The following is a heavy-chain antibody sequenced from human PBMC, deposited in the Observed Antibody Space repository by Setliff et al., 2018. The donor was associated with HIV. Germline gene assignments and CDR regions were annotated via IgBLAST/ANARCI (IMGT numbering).Heavy chain of an antibody. CDR2: ISNTGATI. CDR3: AREDSSWYGSLDY. J-gene: IGHJ4*02. CDR1: GFTFSNFP. D-gene: IGHD6-13*01. V-gene: IGHV3-48*01. Sequence: GGSLRLSCVASGFTFSNFPMNWVRQAPGKGLEWLSKISNTGATINYADSVKGRFTISRDNAKNSLYLQMNSLRAEDTAVYYCAREDSSWYGSLDYWGQGTPVTVSS.